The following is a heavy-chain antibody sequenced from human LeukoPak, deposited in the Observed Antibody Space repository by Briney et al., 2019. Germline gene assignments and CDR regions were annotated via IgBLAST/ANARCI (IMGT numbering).Heavy chain of an antibody. J-gene: IGHJ4*02. CDR3: VFAQSYDLGVVRTFDY. CDR1: GGSISSYY. V-gene: IGHV4-59*12. D-gene: IGHD2-21*01. CDR2: IHYSGST. Sequence: PSETLSLTCTVSGGSISSYYWSWIRQPPRKGLEWIGYIHYSGSTNYNPSLKSRVTITVDTSKNQFTLKLRTELGRDTAVYSCVFAQSYDLGVVRTFDYWGQGTMVTVSS.